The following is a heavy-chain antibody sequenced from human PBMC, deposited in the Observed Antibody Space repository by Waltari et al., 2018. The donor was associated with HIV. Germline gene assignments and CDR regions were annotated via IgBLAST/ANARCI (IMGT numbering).Heavy chain of an antibody. CDR1: GYTFTSYA. V-gene: IGHV1-3*01. CDR2: INAGNGNT. D-gene: IGHD6-19*01. Sequence: QVQLVQSGAEVKKPGASVKVSCKASGYTFTSYAMHWVRQAPGQRLEWMGWINAGNGNTKYSQKVQGRVTITRDTSASTAYMELSSLRSEDTAVYYCARASLGEQWPINWFDPWGQGTLVTVSS. CDR3: ARASLGEQWPINWFDP. J-gene: IGHJ5*02.